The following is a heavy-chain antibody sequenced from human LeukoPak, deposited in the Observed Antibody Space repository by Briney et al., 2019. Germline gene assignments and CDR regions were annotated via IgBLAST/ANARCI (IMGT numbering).Heavy chain of an antibody. J-gene: IGHJ4*02. CDR3: ARGPGALRH. CDR1: GDSVSSNSAA. CDR2: TYYRSKWYS. V-gene: IGHV6-1*01. D-gene: IGHD3-10*01. Sequence: SQTLSLTCVISGDSVSSNSAAWNWIRQSPSRGLEWLGRTYYRSKWYSYSAVSVKSRIIINPDTSKNQFSLQLDSVTPEDTAVYYCARGPGALRHWGQGILVTVSS.